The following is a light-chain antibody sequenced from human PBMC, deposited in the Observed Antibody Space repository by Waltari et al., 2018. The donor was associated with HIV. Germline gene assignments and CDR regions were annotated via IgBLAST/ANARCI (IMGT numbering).Light chain of an antibody. J-gene: IGLJ2*01. V-gene: IGLV3-21*02. CDR2: DNS. Sequence: SYELTQPPSMSVAAGQAARFTCGGHNIGVRSVNWYQKRPGQAPVLVVYDNSDRPPGTPDRFSGSNSRNTATLTISRVEAGDEAEYYCQVWDNIGDRVVFGGGTKLTVL. CDR3: QVWDNIGDRVV. CDR1: NIGVRS.